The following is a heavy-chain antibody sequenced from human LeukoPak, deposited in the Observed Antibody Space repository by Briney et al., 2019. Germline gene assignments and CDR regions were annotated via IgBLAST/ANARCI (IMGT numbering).Heavy chain of an antibody. CDR3: ARDYVWGSSESDY. D-gene: IGHD7-27*01. J-gene: IGHJ4*02. CDR2: ISSSSSYI. Sequence: EGSLRLSCAASRFTFSSYSMNWVRQAPGKGLEWVSSISSSSSYIYYADSVKGRFTISRDNAKNSLYLQMNSLRVEDTAIYYCARDYVWGSSESDYWGQGTLVTVSS. CDR1: RFTFSSYS. V-gene: IGHV3-21*01.